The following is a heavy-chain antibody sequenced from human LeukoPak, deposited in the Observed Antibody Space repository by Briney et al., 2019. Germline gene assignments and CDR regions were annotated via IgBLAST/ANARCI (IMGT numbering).Heavy chain of an antibody. Sequence: GGSPRLSCAASGFTFTSYSMNWVRQAPDKGLERVAVISLDGGNKYYAASVRGRFSIARDNSKNTLYLQMNSLRAEDTAVYYCARASSRGWSINDYWGQGTLVTVSS. CDR3: ARASSRGWSINDY. J-gene: IGHJ4*02. CDR1: GFTFTSYS. V-gene: IGHV3-33*05. D-gene: IGHD6-19*01. CDR2: ISLDGGNK.